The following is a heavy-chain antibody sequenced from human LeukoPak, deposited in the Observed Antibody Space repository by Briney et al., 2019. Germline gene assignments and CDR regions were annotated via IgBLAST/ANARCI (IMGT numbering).Heavy chain of an antibody. CDR2: IKQDGSEK. V-gene: IGHV3-7*05. CDR3: ARGGTYYYDSSGLEGAFDI. J-gene: IGHJ3*02. CDR1: GFTLSSYW. D-gene: IGHD3-22*01. Sequence: PGGSLRLSCAASGFTLSSYWMSWVRQAPGKGLEWVANIKQDGSEKYYVDSVKGRFTISRDNAKNSLYLQMNSLRAEDTAVYYCARGGTYYYDSSGLEGAFDIWGQGTMVTVSS.